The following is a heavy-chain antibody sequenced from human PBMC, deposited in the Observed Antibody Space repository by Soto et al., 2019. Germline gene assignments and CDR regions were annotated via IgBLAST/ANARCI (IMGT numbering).Heavy chain of an antibody. CDR1: GGSISSSSYY. D-gene: IGHD2-2*01. Sequence: PSETLSLTCTVSGGSISSSSYYWGWIRQPPGKGLEWIGSIYYSGSTYYNPSLKSRVTISVDTSKNQFSLKLSSVTAADTAVYYCARHMGDIVVVPAAATFDYWGQGTLVNVS. V-gene: IGHV4-39*01. CDR3: ARHMGDIVVVPAAATFDY. J-gene: IGHJ4*02. CDR2: IYYSGST.